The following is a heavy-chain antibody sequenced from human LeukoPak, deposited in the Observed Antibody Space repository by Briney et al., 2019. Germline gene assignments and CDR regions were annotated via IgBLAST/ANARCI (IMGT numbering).Heavy chain of an antibody. CDR3: ARLGLWFGEMGEDYYYGMDV. V-gene: IGHV4-59*01. CDR2: IYYSGST. CDR1: GGSISSYY. Sequence: SETLSLTCTVSGGSISSYYWSWIRQPPGKGLEWIGYIYYSGSTNYNPSLKSRVTISVDTSKNQFSLKLSSVTAADTAVYYCARLGLWFGEMGEDYYYGMDVWGQGTTVTVSS. J-gene: IGHJ6*02. D-gene: IGHD3-10*01.